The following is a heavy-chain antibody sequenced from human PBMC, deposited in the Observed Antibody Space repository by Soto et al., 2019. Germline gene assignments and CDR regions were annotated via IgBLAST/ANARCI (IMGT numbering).Heavy chain of an antibody. CDR3: ARVYDGFDY. CDR1: SVSITSSNW. D-gene: IGHD3-16*01. V-gene: IGHV4-4*02. Sequence: SETLSLTCDVSSVSITSSNWWTWVRQPPGKGLEWLGKISHSGTVNYNATLRSRVTISVDKPKNQLSLKLMSVTAADTAVHYCARVYDGFDYWGPGILVTVSP. J-gene: IGHJ4*02. CDR2: ISHSGTV.